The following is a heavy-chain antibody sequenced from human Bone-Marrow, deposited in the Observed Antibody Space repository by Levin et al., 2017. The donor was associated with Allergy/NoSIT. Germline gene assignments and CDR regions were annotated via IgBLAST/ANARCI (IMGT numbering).Heavy chain of an antibody. CDR2: IDPGGSDR. V-gene: IGHV3-74*01. CDR3: ASLENY. D-gene: IGHD2/OR15-2a*01. Sequence: PGGSLRLSCAASGFSFSTSWMHWVRQAPGKGLVWVARIDPGGSDRSYADSVQGRFSISRDNAKNTLYLQMDNLRGEDTALYYCASLENYWGQGALVTVSS. CDR1: GFSFSTSW. J-gene: IGHJ4*02.